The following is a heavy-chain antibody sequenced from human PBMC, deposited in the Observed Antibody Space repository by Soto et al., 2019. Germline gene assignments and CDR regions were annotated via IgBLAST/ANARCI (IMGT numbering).Heavy chain of an antibody. Sequence: SETLSLTCTVSGGSVSSGSYYLSWIRQPPGKGLEWIGYIYYSGSTNYNPSLKSRVTISVDTSKNQFSLKLSSVTAADTAVYYCARGYGDYDYWGQGTLVTVSS. D-gene: IGHD4-17*01. CDR3: ARGYGDYDY. CDR2: IYYSGST. J-gene: IGHJ4*02. V-gene: IGHV4-61*01. CDR1: GGSVSSGSYY.